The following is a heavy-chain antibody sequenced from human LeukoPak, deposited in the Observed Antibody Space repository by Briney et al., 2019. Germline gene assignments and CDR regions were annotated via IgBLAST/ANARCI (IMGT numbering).Heavy chain of an antibody. CDR1: GFTVSSNS. Sequence: GGSLRLSCAASGFTVSSNSMSWVRQAPGEGLEWVSFIYSAGSTYYADSVKGRFTISRDNSKNTLYLQMNSLRAEDTAVYYCARVERYRFDLWGQGTLVSVSS. CDR2: IYSAGST. J-gene: IGHJ5*02. D-gene: IGHD3-9*01. V-gene: IGHV3-53*01. CDR3: ARVERYRFDL.